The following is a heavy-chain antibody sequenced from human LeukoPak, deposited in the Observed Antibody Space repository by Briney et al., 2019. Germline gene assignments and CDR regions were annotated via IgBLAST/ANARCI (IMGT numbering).Heavy chain of an antibody. Sequence: GSLRLSCAASGFTFSDYYMSWIRQPPGKGLEWIGEINHSGSTNYNPSLKSRVTISVDTSKNQFSLKLSSVTAADTAVYYCARAPYCTNGVCILTNYYGMDVWGQGTTVTVSS. J-gene: IGHJ6*02. CDR1: GFTFSDYY. CDR2: INHSGST. CDR3: ARAPYCTNGVCILTNYYGMDV. D-gene: IGHD2-8*01. V-gene: IGHV4-34*01.